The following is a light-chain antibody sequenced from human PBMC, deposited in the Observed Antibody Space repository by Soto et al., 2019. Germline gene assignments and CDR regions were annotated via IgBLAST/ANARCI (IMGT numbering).Light chain of an antibody. CDR3: QQTYSPPLT. CDR2: SSS. Sequence: DIKMSESPSSLSAALGDRVTITCLPGQNINNYLNWYQQKRGEAPNLLIFSSSTLHNGVSSRFIRSGSGTDFTLTISSLQPEDFATYYCQQTYSPPLTFGGGTKVDIK. J-gene: IGKJ4*01. V-gene: IGKV1-39*01. CDR1: QNINNY.